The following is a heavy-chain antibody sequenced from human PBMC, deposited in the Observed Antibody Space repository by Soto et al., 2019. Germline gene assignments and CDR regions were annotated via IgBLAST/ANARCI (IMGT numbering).Heavy chain of an antibody. Sequence: QEKRQQWGAGLLKPAEILSLTCAVYGGSFSGYYWSWIRQPAGKGLEWIGEINHSGSTNYNPSLKSRVTISVDTSKNQFSLKLSSVTAADTSVYYCASSLTRMVRGVIGHYYYYMDVWGKGTTVTVSS. CDR3: ASSLTRMVRGVIGHYYYYMDV. CDR2: INHSGST. J-gene: IGHJ6*03. V-gene: IGHV4-34*01. D-gene: IGHD3-10*01. CDR1: GGSFSGYY.